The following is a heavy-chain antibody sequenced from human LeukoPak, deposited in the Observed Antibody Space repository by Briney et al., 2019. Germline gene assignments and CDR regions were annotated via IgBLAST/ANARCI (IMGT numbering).Heavy chain of an antibody. D-gene: IGHD3-9*01. Sequence: GGSLRLSCAASGFTFSSYSMNWVRQAPGKGLEWVSGISESSAITHYADSVKGRFTISRDNSKTTVFLQMNSLRAEDTAVYYCAVSVRFERVWHYFNNWGQGTQVTVSS. CDR1: GFTFSSYS. CDR3: AVSVRFERVWHYFNN. CDR2: ISESSAIT. V-gene: IGHV3-23*01. J-gene: IGHJ4*02.